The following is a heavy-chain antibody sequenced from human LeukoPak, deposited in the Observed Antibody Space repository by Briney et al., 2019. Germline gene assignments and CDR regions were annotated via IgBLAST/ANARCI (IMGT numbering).Heavy chain of an antibody. CDR2: IIPIFGTA. CDR3: AGGGLMFRFGGGDY. CDR1: GGTFSSYA. V-gene: IGHV1-69*05. D-gene: IGHD3-16*01. J-gene: IGHJ4*02. Sequence: SVKVSCKASGGTFSSYAISWVRQAPGQGLEWMGRIIPIFGTANYAQKFQGRVTITTDESTSTAYMELSSLRSADTAVYYLAGGGLMFRFGGGDYWGQGTLVTVSS.